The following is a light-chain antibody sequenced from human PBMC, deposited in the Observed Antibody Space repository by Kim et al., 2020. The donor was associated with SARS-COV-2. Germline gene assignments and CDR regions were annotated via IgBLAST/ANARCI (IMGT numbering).Light chain of an antibody. CDR3: TSYTSSTILL. J-gene: IGLJ3*02. Sequence: QSALTQPASVSGSPGQSITISCTGTSSDVGGYNYVSWYQQHPGKAPKVMIYDVTKRPSGVSDRFSGSKSGNTASLTISGLQAEDEADYYCTSYTSSTILLFGGGTKVTVL. CDR1: SSDVGGYNY. CDR2: DVT. V-gene: IGLV2-14*03.